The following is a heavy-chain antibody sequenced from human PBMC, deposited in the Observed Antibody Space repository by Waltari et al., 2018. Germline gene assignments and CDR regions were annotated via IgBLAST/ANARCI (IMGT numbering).Heavy chain of an antibody. D-gene: IGHD2-15*01. CDR1: GFTFSSYS. CDR3: APQIMVGSDY. CDR2: ISSSSSTI. J-gene: IGHJ4*02. V-gene: IGHV3-48*02. Sequence: EVQLVESGGGLVPPGGSLRLSCAAYGFTFSSYSMNWFRQAPVKGLECVSDISSSSSTIYYADSVKGRFTISRDNAKNSLYLQMNSLRDEDTAVYYCAPQIMVGSDYWGQGTLVTVSS.